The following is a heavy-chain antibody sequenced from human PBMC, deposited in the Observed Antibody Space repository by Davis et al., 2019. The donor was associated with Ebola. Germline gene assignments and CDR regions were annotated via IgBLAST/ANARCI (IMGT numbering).Heavy chain of an antibody. CDR2: ISGSGGST. CDR1: GFTFSSYA. CDR3: AKDYVEYSYGPPGS. J-gene: IGHJ5*02. V-gene: IGHV3-43*02. Sequence: PGGSLRLSCAASGFTFSSYAMTWVRQAPGKGLEWVSGISGSGGSTYYADSVKGRFTISRDISKNSLYLQMNSLRTEDTALYYCAKDYVEYSYGPPGSWGQGTLVTVSP. D-gene: IGHD5-18*01.